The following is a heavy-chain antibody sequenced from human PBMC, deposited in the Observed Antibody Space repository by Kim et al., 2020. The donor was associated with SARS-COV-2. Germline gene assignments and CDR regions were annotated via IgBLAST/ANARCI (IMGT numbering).Heavy chain of an antibody. Sequence: GGSLRLSCAASGFTFRSNAMRWVRQAPGKGLEWVSSISCTNTYYAYAVNGRFTITSYNSNNTLTLQMNSHRVEATAVSYYSKALIKEGTVAFYYGCQGT. J-gene: IGHJ4*02. CDR2: ISCTNT. CDR1: GFTFRSNA. D-gene: IGHD3-10*01. CDR3: SKALIKEGTVAFYY. V-gene: IGHV3-23*01.